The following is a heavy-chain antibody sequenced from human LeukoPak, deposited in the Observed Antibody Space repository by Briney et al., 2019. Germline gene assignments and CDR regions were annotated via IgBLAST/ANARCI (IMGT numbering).Heavy chain of an antibody. Sequence: GGSLRLSCAASGFTFSSYAMSWVRQAPGKGLEWLSTISGSGGSTYFADSVKGRFTISRDNSKNTLYLQMNSLRAEDTAVYYCAKVGTTVTTYYYYYMDVWGKGTTVTVSS. CDR2: ISGSGGST. D-gene: IGHD4-17*01. V-gene: IGHV3-23*01. J-gene: IGHJ6*03. CDR1: GFTFSSYA. CDR3: AKVGTTVTTYYYYYMDV.